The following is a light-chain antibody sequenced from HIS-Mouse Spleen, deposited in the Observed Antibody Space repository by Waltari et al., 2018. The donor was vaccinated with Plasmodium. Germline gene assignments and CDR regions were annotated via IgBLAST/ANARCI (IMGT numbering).Light chain of an antibody. CDR1: QSVSSN. CDR2: GAS. CDR3: QQYNNWTPWT. V-gene: IGKV3-15*01. Sequence: EIVLTQSPATLSLSPGERATLSCRASQSVSSNLAWYEQKPGQAPRRLIYGASTRSTGIPARFSGSGSGTEFTLTISSLQSEDFAVYYCQQYNNWTPWTFGQGTKVEIK. J-gene: IGKJ1*01.